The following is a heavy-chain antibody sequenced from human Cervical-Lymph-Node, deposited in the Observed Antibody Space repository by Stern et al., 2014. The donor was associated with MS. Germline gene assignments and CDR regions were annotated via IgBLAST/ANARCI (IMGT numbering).Heavy chain of an antibody. CDR1: GYTFTSFD. V-gene: IGHV1-8*01. CDR2: MNPNSGNT. Sequence: VQLVESGAEVRKPGASMKVSCKASGYTFTSFDIHWVRQATGQGLEWMGWMNPNSGNTVYAQKFQGRVTMTRNTSISTAYMELSSLRSEDTAVYYCARGGITGTASFDDWGQGTLVTVSS. CDR3: ARGGITGTASFDD. D-gene: IGHD1-7*01. J-gene: IGHJ4*02.